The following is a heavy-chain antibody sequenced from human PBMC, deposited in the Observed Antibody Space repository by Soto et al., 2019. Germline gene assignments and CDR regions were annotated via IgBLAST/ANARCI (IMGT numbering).Heavy chain of an antibody. CDR3: ARQNCGGDCYAYFDY. J-gene: IGHJ4*02. D-gene: IGHD2-21*02. V-gene: IGHV3-30-3*01. CDR1: GFTFSSYA. Sequence: QVQLVESGGGVVQPGRSLRLSCAASGFTFSSYAMHWVRQAPGKGLEWVAVISYDGSNKYYADSVKGRFTISRDNSQNTLSLQMNSLIADDTAVYYCARQNCGGDCYAYFDYWGQGTLVTVSS. CDR2: ISYDGSNK.